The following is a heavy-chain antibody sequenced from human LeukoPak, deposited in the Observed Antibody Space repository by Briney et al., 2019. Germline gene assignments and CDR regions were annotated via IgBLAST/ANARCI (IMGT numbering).Heavy chain of an antibody. CDR1: GFTFSSYS. J-gene: IGHJ4*02. D-gene: IGHD3-3*01. V-gene: IGHV3-48*01. CDR3: ARSRLRFLEWLFN. CDR2: ISSSSSTI. Sequence: GGSLRLSCAASGFTFSSYSMNRVRQAPGKGLEWVSYISSSSSTIYYADSVKGRFTISRDNAKNSLYLQMNSLRAEDTAVYYCARSRLRFLEWLFNWGQGTLVTVSS.